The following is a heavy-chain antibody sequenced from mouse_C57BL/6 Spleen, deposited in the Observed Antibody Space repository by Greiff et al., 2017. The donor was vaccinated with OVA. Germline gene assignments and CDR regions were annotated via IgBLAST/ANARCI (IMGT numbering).Heavy chain of an antibody. CDR3: ARPGYYGSSPYWYFDV. Sequence: VQLKQPGAELVMPGASVKLSCKASGYTFTSYWMHWVKQRPGQGLEWIGEIDPSDSYTNYNQKFKGKSTLTVDKSSSTAYMQLSSLTSEDSAVYYCARPGYYGSSPYWYFDVWGTGTTVTVSS. CDR2: IDPSDSYT. J-gene: IGHJ1*03. V-gene: IGHV1-69*01. CDR1: GYTFTSYW. D-gene: IGHD1-1*01.